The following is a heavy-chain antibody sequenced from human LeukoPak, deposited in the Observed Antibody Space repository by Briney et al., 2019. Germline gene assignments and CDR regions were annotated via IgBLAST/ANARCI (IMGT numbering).Heavy chain of an antibody. CDR3: ARGGSTIAAAGLDY. CDR1: GGTFSNYA. V-gene: IGHV1-69*06. D-gene: IGHD6-13*01. CDR2: IIPIFGTA. Sequence: ASVKVSCKASGGTFSNYAISWVRQAPGQGLEWMGGIIPIFGTANYAQKFRGRVTITADKSTRTAYMELSSLRSDDTAVYYCARGGSTIAAAGLDYWGQGTLVTVSS. J-gene: IGHJ4*02.